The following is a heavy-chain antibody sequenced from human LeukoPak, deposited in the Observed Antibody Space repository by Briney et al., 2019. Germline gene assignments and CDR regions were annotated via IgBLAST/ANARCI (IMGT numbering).Heavy chain of an antibody. J-gene: IGHJ4*02. CDR2: ISVSVDST. Sequence: GGSLRLSCAASGFTFSSYGMSWVRQAPGKGLEWVSGISVSVDSTYYADSVKGRFTISRDNSKNTVYLQMNSLRAEATAVYYCARGSKTAGTIYSFDYWGQGTLVTVSS. CDR3: ARGSKTAGTIYSFDY. V-gene: IGHV3-23*01. CDR1: GFTFSSYG. D-gene: IGHD6-13*01.